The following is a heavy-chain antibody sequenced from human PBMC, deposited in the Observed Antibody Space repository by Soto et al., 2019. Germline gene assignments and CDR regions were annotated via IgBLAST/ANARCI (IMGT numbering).Heavy chain of an antibody. D-gene: IGHD3-3*02. J-gene: IGHJ5*02. Sequence: TLSLTCAVSGGSFSGYYWSWIRQPPGKGLEGIGEINHSGSTNYNPSLKSRVTISVDTSKNQFSLKLSSVTAADTAVYYCARSGGRIFVVVIITNHNWFDPWGQGTLVTVSS. CDR3: ARSGGRIFVVVIITNHNWFDP. V-gene: IGHV4-34*01. CDR2: INHSGST. CDR1: GGSFSGYY.